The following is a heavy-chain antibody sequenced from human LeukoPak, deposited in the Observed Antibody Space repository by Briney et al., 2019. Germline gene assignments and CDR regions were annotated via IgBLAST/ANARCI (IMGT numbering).Heavy chain of an antibody. D-gene: IGHD1-26*01. CDR1: GYTFTSYG. Sequence: GASVKVSCKASGYTFTSYGISWVRQAPGQGLEWMGWISAYNGNTNYAQKFQGRVTMTRDMSTSTVYMELSSLRSEDTAVYYCARDIGDDYWDYWGQGTLVTVSS. J-gene: IGHJ4*02. V-gene: IGHV1-18*01. CDR2: ISAYNGNT. CDR3: ARDIGDDYWDY.